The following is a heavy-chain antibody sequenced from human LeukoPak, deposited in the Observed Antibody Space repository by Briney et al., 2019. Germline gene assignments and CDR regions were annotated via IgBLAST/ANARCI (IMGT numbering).Heavy chain of an antibody. V-gene: IGHV3-11*04. CDR1: GLTFSDYY. J-gene: IGHJ4*02. CDR2: ISPSGSSI. CDR3: ARAYFDY. Sequence: GGSLRLSCAVSGLTFSDYYMSWTRQAPGKGPELVSYISPSGSSIFYVDSVKGRFTISRDNAKNSLYLQMNSLRAEDTAVYYCARAYFDYWGQGTLVTVSS.